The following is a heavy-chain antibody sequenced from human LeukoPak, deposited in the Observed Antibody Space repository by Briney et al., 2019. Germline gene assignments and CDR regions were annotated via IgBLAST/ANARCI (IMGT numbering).Heavy chain of an antibody. CDR1: GFTFSNYD. D-gene: IGHD6-19*01. CDR3: ARRSGIAVAGAFDY. Sequence: GGSLRLSCAASGFTFSNYDMSWVRQAPGKGLEWVSGFSGTGGRTYYADSVKGRFTISRDNSKNTLYLQMNSLRAEDTAVYYCARRSGIAVAGAFDYWGQGTLVTVSS. J-gene: IGHJ4*02. CDR2: FSGTGGRT. V-gene: IGHV3-23*01.